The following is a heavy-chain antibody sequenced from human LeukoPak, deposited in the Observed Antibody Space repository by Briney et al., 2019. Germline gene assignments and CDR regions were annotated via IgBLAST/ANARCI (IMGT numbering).Heavy chain of an antibody. D-gene: IGHD3-16*01. V-gene: IGHV4-59*12. CDR3: ARGGGSLRYDAFDI. Sequence: SETLSLTCTVSGGSISSYYWSWIRQPPGKGLEWIGYIYYSGSTNYNPSLKSRVTISVDTSKNQFSLKLSSVTVADTAVYYCARGGGSLRYDAFDIWGQGTMVTVSS. J-gene: IGHJ3*02. CDR2: IYYSGST. CDR1: GGSISSYY.